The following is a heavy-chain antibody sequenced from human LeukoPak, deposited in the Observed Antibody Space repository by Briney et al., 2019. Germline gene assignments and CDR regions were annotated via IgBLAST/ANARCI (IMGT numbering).Heavy chain of an antibody. J-gene: IGHJ5*02. CDR3: ATFQSGYSSYWFDP. Sequence: ASVKVSCKVSGYTLTELSMRWVRQAPGKGLEWMGGFDPEDGETIYAQKFQGRVTMTEDTSTDTAYMELSSLRSEDTAVYYCATFQSGYSSYWFDPWGQGTLVTVSS. D-gene: IGHD3-3*01. CDR1: GYTLTELS. V-gene: IGHV1-24*01. CDR2: FDPEDGET.